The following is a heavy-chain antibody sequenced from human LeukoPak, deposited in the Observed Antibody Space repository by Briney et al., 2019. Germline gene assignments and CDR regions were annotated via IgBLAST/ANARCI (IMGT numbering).Heavy chain of an antibody. Sequence: SETLSLTCTVSGGSISSSSYYWGWIRQPPGKGLEWIGSIYYSGSTYYNPSLKSRATISVDTSKNQFSLKLSSVTAADTAVYYCARRLPAGYGDYVGGWFDPWGQGTLVTVSS. D-gene: IGHD4-17*01. J-gene: IGHJ5*02. CDR1: GGSISSSSYY. CDR3: ARRLPAGYGDYVGGWFDP. V-gene: IGHV4-39*07. CDR2: IYYSGST.